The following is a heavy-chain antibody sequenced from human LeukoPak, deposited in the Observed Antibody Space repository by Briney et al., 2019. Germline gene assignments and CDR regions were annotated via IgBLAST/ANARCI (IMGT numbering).Heavy chain of an antibody. CDR2: IYTSGST. CDR1: GGSISSYY. V-gene: IGHV4-4*07. D-gene: IGHD3-22*01. CDR3: ARDGYYYDSSPYSIFDY. J-gene: IGHJ4*02. Sequence: PSETLFLTCTVSGGSISSYYWSWIRQPAGKGLEWIGRIYTSGSTNYNPSLKSRVTMSVDTSKNQFSLKLSSVTAADTAVYYCARDGYYYDSSPYSIFDYWGQGTLVTVSS.